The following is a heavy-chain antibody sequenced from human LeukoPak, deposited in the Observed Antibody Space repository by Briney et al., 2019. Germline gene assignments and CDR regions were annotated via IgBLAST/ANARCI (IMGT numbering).Heavy chain of an antibody. J-gene: IGHJ4*02. Sequence: GGSLRLSCAVSGFTFSNYAMSWVRQAPGKGLEWVSAISGGGGNTYYADSVKGRFTISRDNSKNTLYLQMNSLRAEDTAVYYCANRWVSMTQVDYWGQGTLVTVSS. CDR2: ISGGGGNT. V-gene: IGHV3-23*01. CDR3: ANRWVSMTQVDY. CDR1: GFTFSNYA. D-gene: IGHD2/OR15-2a*01.